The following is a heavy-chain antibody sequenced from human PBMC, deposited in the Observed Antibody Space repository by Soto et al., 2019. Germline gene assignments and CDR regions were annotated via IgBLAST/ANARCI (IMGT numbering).Heavy chain of an antibody. V-gene: IGHV3-7*03. CDR3: TAAYYYDSSGTHA. Sequence: PGGSLRLSCVASEFTFSTYYMSWVRQAPGKGLEWVANIKQDGSEAYYVDSVRGRFTISRDNAKNSVYLQMNSLRGEDTAVYYCTAAYYYDSSGTHAWGQGTLVTVPQ. D-gene: IGHD3-22*01. CDR2: IKQDGSEA. CDR1: EFTFSTYY. J-gene: IGHJ5*02.